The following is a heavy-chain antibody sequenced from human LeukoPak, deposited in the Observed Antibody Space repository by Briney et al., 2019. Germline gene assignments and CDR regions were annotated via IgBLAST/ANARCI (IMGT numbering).Heavy chain of an antibody. V-gene: IGHV4-59*01. J-gene: IGHJ6*02. D-gene: IGHD6-19*01. CDR2: IYYSGST. CDR1: GGSISSYY. Sequence: KASETLSLTCTVSGGSISSYYWSWIRQPPGKGLEWIGYIYYSGSTNYNPSLKSRVTISVDTSKNQFSLKLSSVTAADTAVYYCASTQGYSSGWYSRYYGMDVWGQGTTVTVSS. CDR3: ASTQGYSSGWYSRYYGMDV.